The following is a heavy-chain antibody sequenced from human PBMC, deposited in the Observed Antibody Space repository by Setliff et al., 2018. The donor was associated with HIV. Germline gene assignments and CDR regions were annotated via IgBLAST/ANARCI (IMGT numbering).Heavy chain of an antibody. Sequence: SETLSLTCTVSGDSISGYYWSWIRQPAGKGLEWIGRIYSPILSTNYNPSLKSRVTMSVDTSKNQFSLRLNSVTSADTAVYFCARDRGPYCSGHCHPSYYSYMDVWGKGTTVTVSS. D-gene: IGHD2-21*02. J-gene: IGHJ6*03. CDR2: IYSPILST. CDR3: ARDRGPYCSGHCHPSYYSYMDV. CDR1: GDSISGYY. V-gene: IGHV4-4*07.